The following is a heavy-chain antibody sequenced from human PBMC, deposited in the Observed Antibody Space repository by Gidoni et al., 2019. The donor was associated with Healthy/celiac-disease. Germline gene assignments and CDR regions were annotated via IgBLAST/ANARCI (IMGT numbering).Heavy chain of an antibody. Sequence: QMQLQQWGARLLKPPATRSLTCAGQGGYFSGYYWSWIRQPAGKGLECIVDINHSGSTNYNPSLKRRVTISVDTSKNQFSLKLSSVTAADTAVYYCARHLVVVPAAMVWFDPWGQGTLVTVSS. V-gene: IGHV4-34*01. J-gene: IGHJ5*02. CDR2: INHSGST. CDR3: ARHLVVVPAAMVWFDP. D-gene: IGHD2-2*01. CDR1: GGYFSGYY.